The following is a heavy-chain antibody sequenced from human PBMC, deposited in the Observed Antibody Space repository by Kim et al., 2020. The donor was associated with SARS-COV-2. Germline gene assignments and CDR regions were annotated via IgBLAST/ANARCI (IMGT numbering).Heavy chain of an antibody. CDR3: ARYAAYVDFDHGVYYFDF. Sequence: SETLSLTCTVSGGSFSSTKHYWGWIRQSPGKWLEWIGSVYYTGATYSNPSLESRFTMSVDTSKSQFSLNLRSVTATDTAVYYCARYAAYVDFDHGVYYFDFWGQGTLVTVSS. CDR1: GGSFSSTKHY. J-gene: IGHJ4*02. V-gene: IGHV4-39*01. CDR2: VYYTGAT. D-gene: IGHD2-8*01.